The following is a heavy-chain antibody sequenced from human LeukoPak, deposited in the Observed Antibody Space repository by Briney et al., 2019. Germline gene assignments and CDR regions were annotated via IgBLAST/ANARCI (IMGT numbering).Heavy chain of an antibody. CDR2: INPNSGGT. CDR3: ARALSNLRLYYFDF. J-gene: IGHJ4*02. Sequence: ASVKVSCKASGYIFTGYYIHWVRQAPGQGLEWMGWINPNSGGTNHAQKFQGRVTLTRDTSISTAYMEPSSLNSDDTAVYYCARALSNLRLYYFDFWGQGSLVTVSS. CDR1: GYIFTGYY. D-gene: IGHD1-1*01. V-gene: IGHV1-2*02.